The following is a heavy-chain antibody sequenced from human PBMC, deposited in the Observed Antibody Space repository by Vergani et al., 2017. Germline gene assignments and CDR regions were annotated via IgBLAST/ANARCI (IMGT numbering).Heavy chain of an antibody. CDR2: ISSSSSYI. V-gene: IGHV3-21*01. CDR1: GFTFSSYS. J-gene: IGHJ3*02. Sequence: EVQLVESGGGLVKPGGSLRLSCAASGFTFSSYSMNWVRQAPGKGLEWVSSISSSSSYIYYADSVKGRFSISRDSAKNSLYLQMNSLGAEDTAVYYCESDRASIYCDSSGYAFDIWGQGTMVTVSS. D-gene: IGHD3-22*01. CDR3: ESDRASIYCDSSGYAFDI.